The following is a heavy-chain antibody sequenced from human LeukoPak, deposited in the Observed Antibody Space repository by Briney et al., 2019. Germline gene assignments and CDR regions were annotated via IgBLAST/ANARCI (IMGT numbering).Heavy chain of an antibody. V-gene: IGHV4-59*12. CDR3: ARGGKATVVTM. J-gene: IGHJ4*02. CDR2: IYSNGST. D-gene: IGHD4-23*01. Sequence: SETLSLTCTVSGGSISSFYWSWIRQSPGKGLEWIGFIYSNGSTNYNPSLKSRVSMSVDTSKNQFSLKLTSVTAADTAVYYCARGGKATVVTMWGQGILVTVSS. CDR1: GGSISSFY.